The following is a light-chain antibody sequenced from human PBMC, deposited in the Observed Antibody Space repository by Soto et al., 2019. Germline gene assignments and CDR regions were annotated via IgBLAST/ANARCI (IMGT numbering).Light chain of an antibody. Sequence: EKVMSQWPANLYVYPGERATLSCRASQSVSSNLAWYQQKPGQAPRLLIYGASTRATGIPARFSGSGSGTEFTLTIGSLHSEDIAVYYCQQYNNWPGTFGQGTKVYIK. J-gene: IGKJ1*01. V-gene: IGKV3-15*01. CDR3: QQYNNWPGT. CDR1: QSVSSN. CDR2: GAS.